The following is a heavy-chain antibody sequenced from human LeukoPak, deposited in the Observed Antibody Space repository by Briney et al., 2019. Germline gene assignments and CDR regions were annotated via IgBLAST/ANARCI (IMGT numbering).Heavy chain of an antibody. J-gene: IGHJ4*02. V-gene: IGHV1-8*01. Sequence: ASVKVSCKASGYSFTSYDINRVRQATGQGLEWMGWMNPNSGNTGYAQKFQGRVTMTRNTSISTAYMELSSLRSEDTAVYYCARFLGWYVEGFDYWGQGTLVTVSS. CDR3: ARFLGWYVEGFDY. D-gene: IGHD6-19*01. CDR1: GYSFTSYD. CDR2: MNPNSGNT.